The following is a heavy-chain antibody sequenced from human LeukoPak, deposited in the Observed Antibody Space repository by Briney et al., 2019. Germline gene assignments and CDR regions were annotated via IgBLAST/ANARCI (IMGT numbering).Heavy chain of an antibody. D-gene: IGHD3-9*01. Sequence: PPGGSLRLSCAASGFTFRSYEMNWVRQAPGKGLEWVSYISSSASTVYYADSVKGRFTISRDNAKNSLYLQMNSLRADDTAVYYCARDPRLGNVKYFDSWGQGTLVTVSS. V-gene: IGHV3-48*03. CDR1: GFTFRSYE. CDR2: ISSSASTV. J-gene: IGHJ4*02. CDR3: ARDPRLGNVKYFDS.